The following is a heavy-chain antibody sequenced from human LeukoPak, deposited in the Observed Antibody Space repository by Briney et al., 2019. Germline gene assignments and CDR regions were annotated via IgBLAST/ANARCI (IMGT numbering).Heavy chain of an antibody. CDR1: GGSISTMNYY. Sequence: SETLSLTCTVSGGSISTMNYYWGWIRQPPGQGLEWIGSIYYSRNSYYNPSLQSRVTISVDTSQNQFSLNLTSVTAADTSVYYCARRGNHGDYFWGQGILVTVSS. J-gene: IGHJ4*02. CDR2: IYYSRNS. V-gene: IGHV4-39*01. CDR3: ARRGNHGDYF. D-gene: IGHD4-17*01.